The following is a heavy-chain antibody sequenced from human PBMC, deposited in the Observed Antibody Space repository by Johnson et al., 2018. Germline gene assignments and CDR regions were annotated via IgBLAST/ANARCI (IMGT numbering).Heavy chain of an antibody. CDR1: GFTFSNYA. V-gene: IGHV3-64*01. Sequence: EVQLVESGGGLVQPGVSLRLSCAASGFTFSNYAMHWVRQAPGKRLEYVSGISSGDGTGIFYASSVKGRFTISRDNSKNMLYLQMGSLRAEDTAVYYCFAGNSRSNDAFDMCGQGTMVIVSS. CDR2: ISSGDGTGI. J-gene: IGHJ3*02. CDR3: FAGNSRSNDAFDM. D-gene: IGHD4-23*01.